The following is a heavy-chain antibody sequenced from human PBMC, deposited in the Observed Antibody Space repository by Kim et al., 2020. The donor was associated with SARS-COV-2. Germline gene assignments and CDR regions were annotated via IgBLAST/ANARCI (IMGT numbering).Heavy chain of an antibody. J-gene: IGHJ4*02. CDR1: GGSISSGGYY. Sequence: SETLSLTCTVSGGSISSGGYYWSWIRQHPGKGLEWIGYIYYSGSTYYNPSLKSRVTISVDTSKNQFSLKLSSVTAADTAVYYCARSITMVQGVIGLWGQGTLVTVSS. D-gene: IGHD3-10*01. CDR3: ARSITMVQGVIGL. V-gene: IGHV4-31*03. CDR2: IYYSGST.